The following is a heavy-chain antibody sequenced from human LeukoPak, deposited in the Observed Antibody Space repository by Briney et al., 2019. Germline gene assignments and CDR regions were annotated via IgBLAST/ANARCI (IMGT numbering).Heavy chain of an antibody. V-gene: IGHV3-74*01. D-gene: IGHD3-22*01. CDR1: GFTFSNAW. J-gene: IGHJ4*02. Sequence: PGGSLRLSCAASGFTFSNAWMHWVRQAPGKGLVWVSRISDGGSTTTYADSVKGRFTISRDNAKNSLYLQMNSLRAKDTAVYYCARGYYDSSDADYWGQGTLVTVSS. CDR3: ARGYYDSSDADY. CDR2: ISDGGSTT.